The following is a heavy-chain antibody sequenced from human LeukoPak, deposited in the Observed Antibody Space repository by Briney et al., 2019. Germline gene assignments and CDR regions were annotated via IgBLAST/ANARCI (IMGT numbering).Heavy chain of an antibody. CDR2: INPRGDTT. CDR1: GYTFTNYY. D-gene: IGHD3-16*01. Sequence: GASVKVSCKASGYTFTNYYIHWVRQAPGQGLEWMGIINPRGDTTSYAQKFQGRVTMTRDMSTSTVYMELSSLRSEDTALYYCAREGGEDTGYYYMDVWGKGTPVTVSS. CDR3: AREGGEDTGYYYMDV. J-gene: IGHJ6*03. V-gene: IGHV1-46*01.